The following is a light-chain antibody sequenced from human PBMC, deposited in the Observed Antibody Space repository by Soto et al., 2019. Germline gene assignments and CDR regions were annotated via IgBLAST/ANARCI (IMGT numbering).Light chain of an antibody. CDR1: SGHSSYA. J-gene: IGLJ2*01. V-gene: IGLV4-69*01. CDR3: RAWGRGYFL. CDR2: VNSDGSH. Sequence: QPVLTQSPSASASLGASVKLTCTLSSGHSSYAIAWHQQQPEKGTRYLMKVNSDGSHSKGDGIPDRFSGSSSGAERYFTISRLQSEDEAEYYCRAWGRGYFLFGGGTKLTVL.